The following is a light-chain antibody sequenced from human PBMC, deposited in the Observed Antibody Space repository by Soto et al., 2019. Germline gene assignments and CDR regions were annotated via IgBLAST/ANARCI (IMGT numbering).Light chain of an antibody. V-gene: IGLV2-8*01. J-gene: IGLJ1*01. CDR2: EVT. CDR1: TGDIGAFNY. Sequence: QSALTQPPSASGSPGQSVTISCTGTTGDIGAFNYVSWYQQRPGKAPKLIIYEVTRRPSGVPDGIFASKSDTTASLTVSGLQAEDEADYYCSSFAGTNSFVFGTGTKLTVL. CDR3: SSFAGTNSFV.